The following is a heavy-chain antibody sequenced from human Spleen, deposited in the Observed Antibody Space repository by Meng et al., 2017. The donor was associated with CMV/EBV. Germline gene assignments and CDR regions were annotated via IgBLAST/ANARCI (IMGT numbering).Heavy chain of an antibody. V-gene: IGHV1-18*01. J-gene: IGHJ5*02. D-gene: IGHD3-16*01. CDR3: ASLGEPLYGHDVWFDP. Sequence: ASVKVSCKASGYTFTSYGISWVRQAPGQGLEWMGWISAYNGNTNCGQKFQGRVTMTTDTSISTAYMNLSSLSSDDTAVYYCASLGEPLYGHDVWFDPWGQGTRVTVSS. CDR2: ISAYNGNT. CDR1: GYTFTSYG.